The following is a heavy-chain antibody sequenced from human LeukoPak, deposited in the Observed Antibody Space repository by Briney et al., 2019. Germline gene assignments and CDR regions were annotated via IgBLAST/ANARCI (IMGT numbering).Heavy chain of an antibody. J-gene: IGHJ4*02. CDR2: IYTSGST. D-gene: IGHD6-13*01. CDR3: ARGSSWYDY. Sequence: PSETLSLTCTVSDGSISSDYWTWIRQPAGKGLEWIGRIYTSGSTNYNPSLKSRVTMSVDTSKNQLSQKLTSVTAADTAVYYCARGSSWYDYWGQGILVTVSS. V-gene: IGHV4-4*07. CDR1: DGSISSDY.